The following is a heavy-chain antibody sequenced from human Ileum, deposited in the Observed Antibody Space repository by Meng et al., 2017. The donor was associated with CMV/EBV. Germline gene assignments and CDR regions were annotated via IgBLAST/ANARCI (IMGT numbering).Heavy chain of an antibody. CDR3: SIDISEAGNGELDP. J-gene: IGHJ5*02. CDR1: GFSFISAW. V-gene: IGHV3-15*01. CDR2: IKSETSGGTS. Sequence: GGSLRLSCAASGFSFISAWMTWVRQAPGKGLEWVGRIKSETSGGTSDFAAPMEGRFTISRDDSKKTVYLQMNSLKSEDTAVYYCSIDISEAGNGELDPWGQGTLVTVSS. D-gene: IGHD6-19*01.